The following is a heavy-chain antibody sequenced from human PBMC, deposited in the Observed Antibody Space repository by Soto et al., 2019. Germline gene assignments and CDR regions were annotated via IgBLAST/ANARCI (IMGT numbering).Heavy chain of an antibody. D-gene: IGHD5-12*01. V-gene: IGHV1-3*01. CDR3: ARALRGATIGAFDI. CDR2: INAGNGNT. J-gene: IGHJ3*02. Sequence: GASVKVSCKASGYTFTSYAMHWVRQAPGQRLEWMGWINAGNGNTKYSQKFQGRVTITRDTSASTAYMELSSLRSEDTAVYYCARALRGATIGAFDIWGQGTMVTVS. CDR1: GYTFTSYA.